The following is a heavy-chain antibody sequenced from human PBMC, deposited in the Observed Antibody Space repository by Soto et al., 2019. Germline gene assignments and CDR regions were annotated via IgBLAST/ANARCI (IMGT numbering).Heavy chain of an antibody. CDR2: IDPSGGST. CDR1: GYTFTSYY. D-gene: IGHD2-15*01. CDR3: ATSLGYCSGGSCYDGYCQKNYNYYQYLDV. V-gene: IGHV1-46*03. Sequence: QVQLVQSGAEVKKAGTSMKVSCKASGYTFTSYYMHWVRQAPGQGLEWMGIIDPSGGSTSYAQKFQGRDTTTRDTSTSTVYMELSSLRSGDTAVYYCATSLGYCSGGSCYDGYCQKNYNYYQYLDVCGKGTTVTVSS. J-gene: IGHJ6*03.